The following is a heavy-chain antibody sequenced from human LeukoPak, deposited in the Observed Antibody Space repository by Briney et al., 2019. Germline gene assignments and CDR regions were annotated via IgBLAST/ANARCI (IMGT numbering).Heavy chain of an antibody. J-gene: IGHJ4*02. CDR2: IIPIFGTA. D-gene: IGHD5-18*01. CDR1: GGTFSSYA. Sequence: GASVKVSCKASGGTFSSYAISWVRQAPGQGLEWMGGIIPIFGTANYAQKFQGRVTITADESTSTAYMELRSLRSDDTAVYYCARDRARALDTAMSHEYFDYWGQGTLVTVSS. CDR3: ARDRARALDTAMSHEYFDY. V-gene: IGHV1-69*13.